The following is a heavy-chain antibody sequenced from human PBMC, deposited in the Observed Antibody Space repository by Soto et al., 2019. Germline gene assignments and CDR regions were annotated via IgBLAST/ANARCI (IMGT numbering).Heavy chain of an antibody. CDR1: DGSISSGDYY. Sequence: SETLSLTFPVSDGSISSGDYYWSWIRQPPGKGLEWIGYIYYSGSTYYNPSLKSRVTISVDTSKNQIPLKLSSVTAANTAVYYCARERPDGSRLDPWGQGTLVTVSS. V-gene: IGHV4-30-4*01. D-gene: IGHD1-1*01. CDR3: ARERPDGSRLDP. CDR2: IYYSGST. J-gene: IGHJ5*02.